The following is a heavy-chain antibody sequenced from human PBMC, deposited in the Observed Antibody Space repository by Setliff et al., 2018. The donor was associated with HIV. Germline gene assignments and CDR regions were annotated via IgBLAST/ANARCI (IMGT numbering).Heavy chain of an antibody. Sequence: PSETLSLTCAVYGGSLRGYYWSWVRQSPLKGLEWIGGISHTGNINYNTALSNRVTVSVDTSKNQFSLKLSSVTAADTAVYYCARGYSSSYYFDYWGQGTLVTVSS. J-gene: IGHJ4*02. D-gene: IGHD6-13*01. CDR2: ISHTGNI. CDR1: GGSLRGYY. V-gene: IGHV4-34*01. CDR3: ARGYSSSYYFDY.